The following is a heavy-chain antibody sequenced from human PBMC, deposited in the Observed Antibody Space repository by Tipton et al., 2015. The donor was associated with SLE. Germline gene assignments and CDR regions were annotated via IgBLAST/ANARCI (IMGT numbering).Heavy chain of an antibody. J-gene: IGHJ4*02. D-gene: IGHD6-19*01. Sequence: QSGPEVKKPGESLRISCKGSGYSFTSYWISWVRQMPGKGLEWMGRIDPSDSYTNYSPSFQGHVTISADKSISTAYLQWSSLKASDTAMYYCARQGSSGWAPYYFDYWGQGTLVTVSS. CDR2: IDPSDSYT. V-gene: IGHV5-10-1*01. CDR3: ARQGSSGWAPYYFDY. CDR1: GYSFTSYW.